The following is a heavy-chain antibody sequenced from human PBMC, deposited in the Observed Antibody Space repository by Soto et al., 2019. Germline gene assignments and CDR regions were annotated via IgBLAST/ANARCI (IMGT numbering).Heavy chain of an antibody. J-gene: IGHJ4*02. CDR2: IYYTGST. CDR3: ARTNYDSWEEGSYYFDY. D-gene: IGHD3-22*01. CDR1: GGSISSGGYY. V-gene: IGHV4-61*08. Sequence: PSETLSLTCTVSGGSISSGGYYWSWIRQHPGKGLEWIGYIYYTGSTYYNPSLQSRVTISVDTSKNQFSLKLTSVTAADTAVYYCARTNYDSWEEGSYYFDYWGQGTLVTVSS.